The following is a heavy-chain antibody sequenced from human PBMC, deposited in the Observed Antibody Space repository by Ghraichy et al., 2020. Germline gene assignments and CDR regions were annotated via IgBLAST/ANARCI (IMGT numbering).Heavy chain of an antibody. D-gene: IGHD5-18*01. V-gene: IGHV1-3*01. Sequence: ASVKVSCKASGYTFTSYAMHWVRQAPGQRLEWMGWINAGNGNTKYSQKFQGRVTITSDTSASTAYMELSSLRSEDTAVYYCAGGTVDTAMALDYWGQGTLVTVSS. CDR2: INAGNGNT. CDR1: GYTFTSYA. J-gene: IGHJ4*02. CDR3: AGGTVDTAMALDY.